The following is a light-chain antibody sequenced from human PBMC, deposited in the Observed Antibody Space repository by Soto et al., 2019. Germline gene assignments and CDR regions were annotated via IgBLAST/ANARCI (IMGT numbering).Light chain of an antibody. CDR3: QQYKSSSPYT. CDR1: QSISSW. J-gene: IGKJ2*01. Sequence: DIQMTQSPSTLSASVGDRVTITCRASQSISSWLAWYQQKPGTAPKLLIYKAFALESGVPSRFSGSGSGTEVTLHISSLQPGDFATYYCQQYKSSSPYTFGQGTKLEIK. CDR2: KAF. V-gene: IGKV1-5*03.